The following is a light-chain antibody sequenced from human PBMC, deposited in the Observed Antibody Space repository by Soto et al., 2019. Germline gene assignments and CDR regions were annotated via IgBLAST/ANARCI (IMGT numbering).Light chain of an antibody. V-gene: IGLV1-44*01. CDR1: SSNIGTNT. CDR3: AAWDGSLNAVL. Sequence: QSVLTQPPSASGTPGQRVTISCSGSSSNIGTNTVNWYKQVPGAAPTLLIYTDHQRPAGVPDRFSGSRSGTSASLAISWLQSEDEADYYCAAWDGSLNAVLFGGGTKVTVL. J-gene: IGLJ2*01. CDR2: TDH.